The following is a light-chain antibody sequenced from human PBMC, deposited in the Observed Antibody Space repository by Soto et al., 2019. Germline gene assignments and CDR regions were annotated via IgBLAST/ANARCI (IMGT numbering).Light chain of an antibody. J-gene: IGKJ1*01. CDR2: SAS. CDR1: QSVHSN. V-gene: IGKV3-15*01. Sequence: EIVMTQSPATLSVSPGERVTLSCRASQSVHSNLAWYQEKPGQALRLLISSASTRATGIPARFSGSGSGTEFTLTINSLQSEDVAIYYCQHYNNWPWTFGQGTKVEMK. CDR3: QHYNNWPWT.